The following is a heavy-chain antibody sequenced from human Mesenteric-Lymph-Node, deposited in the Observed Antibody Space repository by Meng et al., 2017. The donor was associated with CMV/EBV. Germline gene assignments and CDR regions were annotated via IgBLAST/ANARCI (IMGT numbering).Heavy chain of an antibody. J-gene: IGHJ4*02. Sequence: GESLKISCAASGFTFSSYSMNWVRQAPGKGLEWVSSISSSSSYIYYADSVKGRFTISRDNAKNSLYLQMNSLRAEDMALYYCAKGGGYNYDSYFDYWGQGTLVTVSS. V-gene: IGHV3-21*04. CDR1: GFTFSSYS. CDR2: ISSSSSYI. D-gene: IGHD5-18*01. CDR3: AKGGGYNYDSYFDY.